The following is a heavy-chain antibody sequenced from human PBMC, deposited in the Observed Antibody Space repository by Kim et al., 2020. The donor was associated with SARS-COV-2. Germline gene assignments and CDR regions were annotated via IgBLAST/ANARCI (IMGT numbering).Heavy chain of an antibody. CDR1: GFTFSDQY. CDR2: ISSSGNTI. J-gene: IGHJ6*02. V-gene: IGHV3-11*01. CDR3: TKEGLPGFGLDV. D-gene: IGHD3-16*01. Sequence: GGSLRLSCAASGFTFSDQYMSWIRQAPGKGLEWVSYISSSGNTIYYADSVKGRFTISRDNAKNSLYLQMNSLRAEDTAVYYCTKEGLPGFGLDVWGQGTTVTVSS.